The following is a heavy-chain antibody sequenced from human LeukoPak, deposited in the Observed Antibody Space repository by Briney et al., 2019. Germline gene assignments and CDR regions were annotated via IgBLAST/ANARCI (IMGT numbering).Heavy chain of an antibody. CDR2: IIPIFGTA. V-gene: IGHV1-69*06. Sequence: GASVKVSCKASGGTFSSCAISWVRQAPGQGLEWMGGIIPIFGTASYAQKFQGRVTITADKSTSTAYMELSSLRSEDTAVYYCARWYYYDSSGYDDAFDIWGQGTMVTVSS. CDR1: GGTFSSCA. J-gene: IGHJ3*02. CDR3: ARWYYYDSSGYDDAFDI. D-gene: IGHD3-22*01.